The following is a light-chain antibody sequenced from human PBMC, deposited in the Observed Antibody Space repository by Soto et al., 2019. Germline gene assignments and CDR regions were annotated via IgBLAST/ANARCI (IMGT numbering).Light chain of an antibody. Sequence: DVVMTQSPLSLPVTLGQPASISCRSSQSLVYSDGNTYLNWFQQRPGQSPRRLIYNVSKRDSGVPDRFSGSGSGTDFTLKISRVEAEDVGVYYCMQALQTPTFGQGTKVEIK. CDR2: NVS. J-gene: IGKJ1*01. CDR3: MQALQTPT. CDR1: QSLVYSDGNTY. V-gene: IGKV2-30*01.